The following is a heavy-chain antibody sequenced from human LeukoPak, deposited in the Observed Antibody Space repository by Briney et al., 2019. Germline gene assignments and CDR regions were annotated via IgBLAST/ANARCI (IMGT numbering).Heavy chain of an antibody. Sequence: PSETLSLTCTVSGGSISSYYWSWIRQPPGKGLEWIGYIYYSGSTNYNPSLKSRVTISVDTSKNQFSLKLSSVTAADTAVYYCARQEAVTATYFYGMDVWGQGTTVTVSS. D-gene: IGHD2-21*02. CDR1: GGSISSYY. CDR3: ARQEAVTATYFYGMDV. V-gene: IGHV4-59*01. CDR2: IYYSGST. J-gene: IGHJ6*02.